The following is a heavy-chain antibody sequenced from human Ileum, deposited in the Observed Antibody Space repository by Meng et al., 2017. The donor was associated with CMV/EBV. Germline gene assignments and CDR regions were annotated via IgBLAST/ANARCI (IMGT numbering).Heavy chain of an antibody. CDR2: ISSSGSTI. Sequence: GGSLRLSCAASGFTFSDYYMSWIRQAPGKGLEWVSYISSSGSTIYYADSVKGRFTISRDNAKNSLYLQMNSLRAEDTAVYYCARNGYCGGTSCYNLDYWGQGTQVTVAS. D-gene: IGHD2-2*02. J-gene: IGHJ4*02. V-gene: IGHV3-11*04. CDR1: GFTFSDYY. CDR3: ARNGYCGGTSCYNLDY.